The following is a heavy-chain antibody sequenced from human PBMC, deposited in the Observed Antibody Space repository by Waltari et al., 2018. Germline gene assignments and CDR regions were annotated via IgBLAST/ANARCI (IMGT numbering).Heavy chain of an antibody. CDR1: GNTFSNSY. J-gene: IGHJ6*03. CDR2: INPKDGST. V-gene: IGHV1-46*03. CDR3: ARGYCSSTTCTAYFFYYYMDV. Sequence: QVQLVQSGAEVKKPGASVKVSCKASGNTFSNSYIHWVRQAPGQGLEWMGIINPKDGSTNYAQEFQGRVTVTRDTSTTTVYMELSSLSSEDTAVYYCARGYCSSTTCTAYFFYYYMDVWGRGTTVTVSS. D-gene: IGHD2-2*01.